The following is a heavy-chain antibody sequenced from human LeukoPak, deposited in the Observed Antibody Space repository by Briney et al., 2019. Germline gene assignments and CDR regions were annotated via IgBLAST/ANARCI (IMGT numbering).Heavy chain of an antibody. Sequence: SETLSLTCAVYGGSFSGYYWSWIRQPPGKGLEWIGEINHSGSTNYNPSLKSRVTISVDTSKNQFSLKLSSVTAADTAVYYCARGLTTVTRGYFQHWGRGTLVTVSS. D-gene: IGHD4-17*01. J-gene: IGHJ1*01. CDR2: INHSGST. CDR3: ARGLTTVTRGYFQH. V-gene: IGHV4-34*01. CDR1: GGSFSGYY.